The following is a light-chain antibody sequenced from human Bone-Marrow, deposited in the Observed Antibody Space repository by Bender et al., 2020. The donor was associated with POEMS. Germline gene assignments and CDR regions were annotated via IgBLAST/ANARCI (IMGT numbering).Light chain of an antibody. J-gene: IGLJ2*01. CDR3: AAWDASLNGPV. CDR1: SSDVGSYDL. V-gene: IGLV2-14*02. Sequence: QSALTQPASVSGSPGQSITISCAGTSSDVGSYDLVSWYQQHPGKAPKLMIYDVTNRPSGVPDRFSGSKSGTSASLAITGLQSEDEADYYCAAWDASLNGPVFGGGTKLTVL. CDR2: DVT.